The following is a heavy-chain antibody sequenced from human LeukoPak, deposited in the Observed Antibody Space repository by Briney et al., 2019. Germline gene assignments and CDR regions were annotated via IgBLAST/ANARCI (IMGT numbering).Heavy chain of an antibody. CDR3: AHRRAYCGGDCYSVFDY. V-gene: IGHV2-5*02. CDR2: IYWDDDK. CDR1: GFSLSTSGVG. D-gene: IGHD2-21*02. J-gene: IGHJ4*02. Sequence: ESGPTLVKPTQTLTLTCTFSGFSLSTSGVGVGWIRQPPGKALEWLALIYWDDDKRYSPSLKSRLTITKDTSKNQVVLTMTNMDPVDTATYYCAHRRAYCGGDCYSVFDYWGQGTLVTVSS.